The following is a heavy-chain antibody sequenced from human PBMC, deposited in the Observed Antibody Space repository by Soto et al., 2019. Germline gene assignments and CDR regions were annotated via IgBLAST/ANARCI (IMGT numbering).Heavy chain of an antibody. Sequence: EVQLVESGGGLVQPGESLRLSCAASGFTFSYYWMHWVRQAPGKGLVWVSRIHSDGSSTTYADSMKDRFTISRDNARKTLYLQMNSLGAEDTAVYYCARGDRGAFDLWGQGTVLTVSS. CDR1: GFTFSYYW. V-gene: IGHV3-74*03. D-gene: IGHD1-26*01. J-gene: IGHJ3*01. CDR3: ARGDRGAFDL. CDR2: IHSDGSST.